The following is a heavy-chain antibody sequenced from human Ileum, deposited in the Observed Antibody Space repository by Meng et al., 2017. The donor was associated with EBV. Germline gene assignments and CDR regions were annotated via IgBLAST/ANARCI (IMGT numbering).Heavy chain of an antibody. CDR3: ASNGAFSLDH. V-gene: IGHV4-4*02. J-gene: IGHJ4*02. CDR2: IHHTRGP. CDR1: GDSISNEHW. Sequence: QGQRQESGPGLVGPSGPLSLTCSVSGDSISNEHWWSWVRQSPGKGLEWIGEIHHTRGPNYNPSLKSRVIISVDKSNNHFSLRLSAVTAADTAVYYCASNGAFSLDHWGQGTLVTVSS. D-gene: IGHD2-8*01.